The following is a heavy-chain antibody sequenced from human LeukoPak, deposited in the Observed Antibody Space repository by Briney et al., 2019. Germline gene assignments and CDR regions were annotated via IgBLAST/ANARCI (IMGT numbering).Heavy chain of an antibody. CDR3: ARVRVEWVAAAGNDY. CDR2: INPNSGGT. D-gene: IGHD6-13*01. CDR1: GYTFTGYY. V-gene: IGHV1-2*02. J-gene: IGHJ4*02. Sequence: ASVKVSCKASGYTFTGYYMHWVRQAPGQGLEWMGWINPNSGGTNYAQKFQGRVTMTRDTSISTAYMELSRLRSDDTAVYYCARVRVEWVAAAGNDYWGQGTLVTVSS.